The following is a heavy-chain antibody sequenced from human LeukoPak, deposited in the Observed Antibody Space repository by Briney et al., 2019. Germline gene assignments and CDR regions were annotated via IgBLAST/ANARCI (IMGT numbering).Heavy chain of an antibody. CDR3: ARGGELQYLDWFAY. V-gene: IGHV4-34*01. CDR1: GGSFSGYY. J-gene: IGHJ4*02. D-gene: IGHD3-9*01. Sequence: PSETLSLTCAVYGGSFSGYYWSWIRQPPGKGLEWIGEINHSGSTNYNPSLKSRVTISVDTSKNQFSLKLSSVTAADTAVYYCARGGELQYLDWFAYWGQGTLATVPS. CDR2: INHSGST.